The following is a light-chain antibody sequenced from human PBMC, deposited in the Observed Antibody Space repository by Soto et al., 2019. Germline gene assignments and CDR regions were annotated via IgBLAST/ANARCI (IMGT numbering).Light chain of an antibody. J-gene: IGKJ1*01. CDR2: DAS. Sequence: AMQLTQSPSSLSASVGDRVTITCRASQGISSYLGWYQQKPGKAPKLLIYDASSLESGVPSRFSGSGSGTDFTLTISCLQSEDFATYYCQQYYSYPWTFGQGTKVDIK. CDR3: QQYYSYPWT. CDR1: QGISSY. V-gene: IGKV1-13*02.